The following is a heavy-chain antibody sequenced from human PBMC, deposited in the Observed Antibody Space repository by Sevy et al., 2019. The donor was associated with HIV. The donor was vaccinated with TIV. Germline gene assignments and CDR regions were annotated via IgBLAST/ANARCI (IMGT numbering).Heavy chain of an antibody. J-gene: IGHJ5*02. CDR1: GGSISSYY. CDR3: ARSVRRKLVHRGRFDP. CDR2: IYYSGST. D-gene: IGHD6-13*01. V-gene: IGHV4-59*01. Sequence: SETLSLTCTVSGGSISSYYWSWIRQPPGKGLEWIGNIYYSGSTNYNPSLKSRVTISVNTSKNQFSLKLSSVTAADTAVYYCARSVRRKLVHRGRFDPWGQGTLVTVSS.